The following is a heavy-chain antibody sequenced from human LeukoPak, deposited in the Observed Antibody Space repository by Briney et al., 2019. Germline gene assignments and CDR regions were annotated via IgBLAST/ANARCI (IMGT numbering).Heavy chain of an antibody. V-gene: IGHV3-30-3*01. Sequence: GGSLRLSCAASGFTFSNRVFHWVRQAPGKGLEWVALISVDGSNKQYADSVKGRFTISRDDSESTLYLHVDSLRAEDTAIFYCARGGYTSGHAGAFDIWGQGTMVTVSS. CDR2: ISVDGSNK. J-gene: IGHJ3*02. CDR1: GFTFSNRV. CDR3: ARGGYTSGHAGAFDI. D-gene: IGHD3-22*01.